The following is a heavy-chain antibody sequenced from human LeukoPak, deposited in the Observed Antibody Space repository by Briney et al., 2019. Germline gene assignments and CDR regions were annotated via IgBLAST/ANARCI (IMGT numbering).Heavy chain of an antibody. Sequence: PSETLSLTCTVSGGSISSYYWSWIRQPPGKGLGWIGYIYYSGSTNYNPSLKSRVTISVDTSKNQFSLKLSSVTAADTAVYYCARDAHDYGLYYFDYWGQGTLVTVSS. D-gene: IGHD4-17*01. V-gene: IGHV4-59*01. CDR1: GGSISSYY. J-gene: IGHJ4*02. CDR2: IYYSGST. CDR3: ARDAHDYGLYYFDY.